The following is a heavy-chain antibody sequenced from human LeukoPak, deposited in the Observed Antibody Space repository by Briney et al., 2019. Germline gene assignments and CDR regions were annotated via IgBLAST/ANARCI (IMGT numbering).Heavy chain of an antibody. Sequence: SETLSLTCAVSGYSVSNDYYWGWVRQPPGKGLEWIGNIYHSGSTYKNSSLKSRLTMSLDTSKNQFSLKLISVTAADTAMYYCARLSGAPVRHPIYHFDYWGQGTLVTVSS. CDR2: IYHSGST. CDR1: GYSVSNDYY. CDR3: ARLSGAPVRHPIYHFDY. D-gene: IGHD2-2*02. V-gene: IGHV4-38-2*01. J-gene: IGHJ4*02.